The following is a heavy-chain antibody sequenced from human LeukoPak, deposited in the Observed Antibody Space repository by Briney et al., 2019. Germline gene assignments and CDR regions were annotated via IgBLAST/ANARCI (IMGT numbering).Heavy chain of an antibody. J-gene: IGHJ5*02. D-gene: IGHD6-6*01. V-gene: IGHV4-59*08. CDR3: TRRGGSSSSDWFDP. CDR1: GGSISDYY. CDR2: VYYTGST. Sequence: SETLSLTCTVSGGSISDYYWSWIRQPPGKGPEWIGYVYYTGSTSYNPSLKSRVTISGDTSKNQFSLKLSSVTAADTAVYYCTRRGGSSSSDWFDPWGQGTLVTVSS.